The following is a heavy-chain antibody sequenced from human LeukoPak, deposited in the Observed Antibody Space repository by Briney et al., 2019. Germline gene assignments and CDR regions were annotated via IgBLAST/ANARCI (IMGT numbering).Heavy chain of an antibody. CDR3: ARTAARRLDY. CDR1: GYTFPSYF. J-gene: IGHJ4*02. D-gene: IGHD6-6*01. V-gene: IGHV1-46*01. Sequence: GASVKVSCKASGYTFPSYFMHWVRQAPGQGLEWMGIINPTGGSTTHAQKFQGRVTMTRDTSTSIVYMELSSLRSDDTAVYYCARTAARRLDYWGQGTLVTVSS. CDR2: INPTGGST.